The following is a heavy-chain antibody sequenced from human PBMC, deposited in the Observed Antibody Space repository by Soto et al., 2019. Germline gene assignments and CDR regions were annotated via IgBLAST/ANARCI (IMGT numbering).Heavy chain of an antibody. CDR2: IYWDDDK. CDR3: AHRSKAHNGSGLFDS. Sequence: QITLKESGPTLVKPTQTLTLACSVSGLSVNTYGVGVAWIRQPPGKALEWLGIIYWDDDKRYSPSQMTRITIATATSNTLVLFTRTNMGPADTATYFCAHRSKAHNGSGLFDSWGQGTLVTVSS. V-gene: IGHV2-5*02. J-gene: IGHJ4*02. CDR1: GLSVNTYGVG. D-gene: IGHD5-12*01.